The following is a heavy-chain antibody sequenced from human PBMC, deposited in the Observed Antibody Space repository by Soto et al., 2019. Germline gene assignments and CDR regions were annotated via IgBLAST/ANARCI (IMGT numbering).Heavy chain of an antibody. CDR3: AGGWYFFDY. CDR1: GFTFSNYG. V-gene: IGHV3-30*03. D-gene: IGHD6-19*01. CDR2: ISYDGSNK. Sequence: QVQLVESGGGVVQPGRSLRLSCAASGFTFSNYGMHWARQAPGKVLEWVAGISYDGSNKYYVYSVKGRFTISRDTSKNTLYLQLNSLRTEDTAVYYRAGGWYFFDYCGQGTLVTVSP. J-gene: IGHJ4*02.